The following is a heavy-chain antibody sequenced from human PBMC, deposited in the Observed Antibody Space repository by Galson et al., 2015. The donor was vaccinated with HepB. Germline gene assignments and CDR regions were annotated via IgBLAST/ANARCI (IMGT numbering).Heavy chain of an antibody. J-gene: IGHJ2*01. D-gene: IGHD4/OR15-4a*01. CDR2: IVIRDSI. Sequence: SLRLSRAASGFSVSNYYMNWVRQAPGKGLEWVAFIVIRDSIKYVDSVKGKFTISRDTSKNMLYLQTNSLRAEDTAVYYCARDRDYFDLWGRGTLVTVSS. CDR3: ARDRDYFDL. CDR1: GFSVSNYY. V-gene: IGHV3-66*01.